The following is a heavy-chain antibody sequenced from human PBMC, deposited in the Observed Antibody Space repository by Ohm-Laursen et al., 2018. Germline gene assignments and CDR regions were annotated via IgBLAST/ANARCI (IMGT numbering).Heavy chain of an antibody. J-gene: IGHJ4*02. CDR2: INPNTGGT. Sequence: ASVKVSCKASGYTFTSYGISWVRQAPGQGLEWMGWINPNTGGTNYAQKFRGRVTMTRDTSITTAYMELSRLSSDDTAVYFCARVVSTLRYFDWLPEEYFDYWGQGTPVTVSS. CDR1: GYTFTSYG. V-gene: IGHV1-2*02. CDR3: ARVVSTLRYFDWLPEEYFDY. D-gene: IGHD3-9*01.